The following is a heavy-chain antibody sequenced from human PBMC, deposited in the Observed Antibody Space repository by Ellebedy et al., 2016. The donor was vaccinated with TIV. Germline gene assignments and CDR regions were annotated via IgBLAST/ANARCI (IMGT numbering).Heavy chain of an antibody. Sequence: GGSLRLSXAASGFTFDDYAMHWVRQAPGKGLEWVSGISWNSGSIGYADSVKGRFTISRDNAKSSLYLQMNSLRAEDTAFYHCVKDRGSAVAGLIDYWGQGTLVTVSS. D-gene: IGHD6-19*01. CDR2: ISWNSGSI. CDR1: GFTFDDYA. V-gene: IGHV3-9*01. CDR3: VKDRGSAVAGLIDY. J-gene: IGHJ4*02.